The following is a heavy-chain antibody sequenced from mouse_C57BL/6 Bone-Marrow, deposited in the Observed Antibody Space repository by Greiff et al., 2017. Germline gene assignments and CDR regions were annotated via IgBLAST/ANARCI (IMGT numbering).Heavy chain of an antibody. CDR1: GYTFTSYD. D-gene: IGHD1-1*01. J-gene: IGHJ3*01. CDR3: ALRSWFAY. Sequence: QVQLKQSGPELVKPGASVKLYCKASGYTFTSYDINWVKQRPGQGLEWIGWIYPRDGSTKYNEKFKGKATLTVDTSSSTAYMELHSLTSEDSAVYFCALRSWFAYWGQGTLVTVSA. V-gene: IGHV1-85*01. CDR2: IYPRDGST.